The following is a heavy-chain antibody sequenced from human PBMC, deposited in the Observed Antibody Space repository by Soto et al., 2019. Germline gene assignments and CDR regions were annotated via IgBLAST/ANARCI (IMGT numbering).Heavy chain of an antibody. CDR3: ARFGEYRSGWYRHYYYGMDV. V-gene: IGHV3-48*02. Sequence: GGSLRLSCAASGFTFSSYSMNWVRQAPGKGLEWVSYISSSSTIYYADSVKGRFTISRDNAKNSLYLQMNSLRDEDTAVYYCARFGEYRSGWYRHYYYGMDVWGQGTTVTVSS. CDR2: ISSSSTI. D-gene: IGHD6-19*01. J-gene: IGHJ6*02. CDR1: GFTFSSYS.